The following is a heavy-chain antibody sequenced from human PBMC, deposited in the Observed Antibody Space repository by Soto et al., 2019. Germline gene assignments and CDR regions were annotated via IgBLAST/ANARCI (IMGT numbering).Heavy chain of an antibody. V-gene: IGHV3-21*01. Sequence: GGSLRLSCAASGFTFSSYSMNWVRQAPGKGLERVSSISSSSSYIYYADSVKGRFTISRDNAKNSLYLQMNSLRAEDTAVYYCARVLKYCSGGSCYSYYYYYGMDVWGQGTTVTVSS. D-gene: IGHD2-15*01. CDR1: GFTFSSYS. J-gene: IGHJ6*02. CDR2: ISSSSSYI. CDR3: ARVLKYCSGGSCYSYYYYYGMDV.